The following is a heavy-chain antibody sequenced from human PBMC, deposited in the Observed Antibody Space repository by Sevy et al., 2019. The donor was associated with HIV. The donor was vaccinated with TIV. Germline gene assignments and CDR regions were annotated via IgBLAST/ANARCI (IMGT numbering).Heavy chain of an antibody. CDR2: IRNKADSYTT. V-gene: IGHV3-72*01. Sequence: GGSLRLSCAASGFTFSDHYMEWVRQAPGKGLEWVGRIRNKADSYTTEYAAYVKGRFTISRDDSKNSLYLLMNSLKSEETAVYYVATHAGIAAAGRVFDYWGQGTLVTVSS. J-gene: IGHJ4*02. CDR3: ATHAGIAAAGRVFDY. D-gene: IGHD6-13*01. CDR1: GFTFSDHY.